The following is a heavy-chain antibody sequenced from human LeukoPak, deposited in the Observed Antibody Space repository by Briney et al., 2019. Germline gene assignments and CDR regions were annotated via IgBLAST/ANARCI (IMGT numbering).Heavy chain of an antibody. CDR1: GFTFSSYW. CDR3: ARDTLEYSNSPDALDI. D-gene: IGHD4-23*01. CDR2: IGSSGSTV. V-gene: IGHV3-48*02. J-gene: IGHJ3*02. Sequence: GGSLRLSCAASGFTFSSYWMNWVRQAPGKGLEWVSYIGSSGSTVYYADSVKGRFTISRDNAKNSLYMQMESLRDEDTAIYYCARDTLEYSNSPDALDIWGQGTMVTVSS.